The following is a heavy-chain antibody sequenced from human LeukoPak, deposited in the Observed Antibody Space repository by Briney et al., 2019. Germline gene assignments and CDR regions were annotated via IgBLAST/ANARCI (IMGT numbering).Heavy chain of an antibody. J-gene: IGHJ6*03. CDR1: GYTFTGYY. CDR2: INPNGGGT. V-gene: IGHV1-2*02. Sequence: ASVKVSCKASGYTFTGYYMHWVRQAPGQGLEWLGWINPNGGGTNYAQKFQGRVTMTRDTSISTAYMELSRLRSDDTAVYYCAREALGPYYDFWSGYRDYYMDVWGKGTTVTVSS. CDR3: AREALGPYYDFWSGYRDYYMDV. D-gene: IGHD3-3*01.